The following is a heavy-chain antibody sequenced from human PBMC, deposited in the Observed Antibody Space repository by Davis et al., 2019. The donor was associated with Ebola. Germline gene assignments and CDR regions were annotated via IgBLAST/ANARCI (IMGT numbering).Heavy chain of an antibody. Sequence: SETLSLTCTVSGGSVSSGSYYWSWIRQPPGKGLEWIGEINHSGSTNYNPSLKSRVTISVDTSKNQFSLKLSSVTAADTAVYYCARERGIAAAGTRFDYWGQGTLVTVSS. J-gene: IGHJ4*02. CDR3: ARERGIAAAGTRFDY. CDR2: INHSGST. D-gene: IGHD6-13*01. V-gene: IGHV4-39*07. CDR1: GGSVSSGSYY.